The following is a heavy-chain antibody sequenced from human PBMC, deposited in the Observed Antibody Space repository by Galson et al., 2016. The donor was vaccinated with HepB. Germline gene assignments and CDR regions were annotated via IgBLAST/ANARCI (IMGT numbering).Heavy chain of an antibody. Sequence: SGAEVKKPGESLRISCKGSGYSFTSYWITWVRQMPGKGLEWMGRIDPSDSYASYSPSFQGHVTIPAEKSINTAYLQWTSLKAPDTPMYYCAIHYYDILTGYYTLRGLGVWGGGTTVTVSS. CDR3: AIHYYDILTGYYTLRGLGV. J-gene: IGHJ6*04. D-gene: IGHD3-9*01. V-gene: IGHV5-10-1*01. CDR1: GYSFTSYW. CDR2: IDPSDSYA.